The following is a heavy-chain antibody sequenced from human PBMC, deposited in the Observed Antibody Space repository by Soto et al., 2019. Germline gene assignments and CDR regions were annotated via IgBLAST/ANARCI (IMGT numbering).Heavy chain of an antibody. CDR2: IYYSGST. J-gene: IGHJ5*02. CDR1: GGSISSGDYY. Sequence: QVQLQESGPGLVKPSQTLSLTCTVSGGSISSGDYYWSWIRQPPGKGLEWIGYIYYSGSTYYNRSLKSRVTIAVDTSKNQFSLKLSSVTAADTAVYYCAGELTGTHDGYWFDPWGQGTLVTVSS. V-gene: IGHV4-30-4*01. CDR3: AGELTGTHDGYWFDP. D-gene: IGHD1-20*01.